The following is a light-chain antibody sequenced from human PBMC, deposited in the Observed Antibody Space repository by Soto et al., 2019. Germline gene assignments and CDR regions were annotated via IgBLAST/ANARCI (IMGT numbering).Light chain of an antibody. V-gene: IGKV4-1*01. CDR3: QQHCSSPYT. J-gene: IGKJ2*01. CDR2: WAP. CDR1: QSVLYGSHNRNH. Sequence: DIVMTQSPDSLAVSLGERATINCKSSQSVLYGSHNRNHINWYQQKPGHPPKLLIYWAPTRESGVPDRFSGRGSGTDFTLTIGSLQAEDVAVYYCQQHCSSPYTFGQGTKVEIK.